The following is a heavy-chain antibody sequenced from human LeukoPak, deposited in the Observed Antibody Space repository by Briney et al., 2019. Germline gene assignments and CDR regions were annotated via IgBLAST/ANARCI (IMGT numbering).Heavy chain of an antibody. CDR1: GFTFSSYS. CDR2: ISSSSSSYI. D-gene: IGHD4-17*01. Sequence: PGGSLRLSCAASGFTFSSYSMNWVRQAPGKGLEWVSSISSSSSSYIYYADSVKGRFTISRDNAKNSLYLQMNSLRAEDTAVYYCARLYGDYAPRDDPWGQGTLVTVSS. J-gene: IGHJ5*02. CDR3: ARLYGDYAPRDDP. V-gene: IGHV3-21*01.